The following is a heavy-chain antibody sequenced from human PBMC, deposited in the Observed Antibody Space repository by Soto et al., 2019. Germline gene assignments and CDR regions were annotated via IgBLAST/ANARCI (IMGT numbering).Heavy chain of an antibody. Sequence: VKVSCKASGFTFTSSAVQWVRQARGQRLEWIGWIVVGSGNTNYAQKFQERVTITRDMSTSTAYMELSSLRSEDTAVYYCAAGHYDSSGYYYYYGMDVWGQGPTVTVSS. D-gene: IGHD3-22*01. CDR3: AAGHYDSSGYYYYYGMDV. V-gene: IGHV1-58*01. CDR2: IVVGSGNT. CDR1: GFTFTSSA. J-gene: IGHJ6*02.